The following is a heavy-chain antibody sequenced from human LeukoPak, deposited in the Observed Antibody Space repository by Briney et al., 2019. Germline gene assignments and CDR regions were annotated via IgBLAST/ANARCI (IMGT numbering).Heavy chain of an antibody. D-gene: IGHD4-11*01. V-gene: IGHV3-74*01. CDR2: INPDGSST. CDR3: ARRGGQYDYSIDY. Sequence: PGGSLRLSCAASGFTFTAYWMHWVRQAPGKGLVWVSRINPDGSSTSYADSVKGRFTISRDNAKNTLFLQMNSLRAEDTAVYYCARRGGQYDYSIDYWGQGTLVTVSS. J-gene: IGHJ4*02. CDR1: GFTFTAYW.